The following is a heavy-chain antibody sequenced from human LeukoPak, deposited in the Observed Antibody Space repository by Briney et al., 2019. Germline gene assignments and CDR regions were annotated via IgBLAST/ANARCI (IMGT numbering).Heavy chain of an antibody. CDR3: AARYSSYYYYYMDV. J-gene: IGHJ6*03. D-gene: IGHD3-9*01. V-gene: IGHV3-23*01. CDR2: ISGSGGST. Sequence: GGSLRLSXAASGFTFGSYAMSWVRQAPGKGLEWVSAISGSGGSTYYADSVKGRFTISRDNSKNTLYLQMNSLRAEDTAVYYCAARYSSYYYYYMDVWGKGTTVTVSS. CDR1: GFTFGSYA.